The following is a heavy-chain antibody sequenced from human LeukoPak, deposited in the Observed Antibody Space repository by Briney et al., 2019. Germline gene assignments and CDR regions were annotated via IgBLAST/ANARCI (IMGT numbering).Heavy chain of an antibody. V-gene: IGHV4-34*01. D-gene: IGHD3-3*01. CDR2: INHSGST. J-gene: IGHJ5*02. CDR1: GGSFSGYY. CDR3: ARGLQDFWSGPLRPNWFDP. Sequence: SETLSLTCAVYGGSFSGYYWSWIRQPPGKGLEWIGEINHSGSTNYNPSLKSRVTISVDTSKNQFSLKLSSVTAADTAVYYCARGLQDFWSGPLRPNWFDPWGQGTLVTVSS.